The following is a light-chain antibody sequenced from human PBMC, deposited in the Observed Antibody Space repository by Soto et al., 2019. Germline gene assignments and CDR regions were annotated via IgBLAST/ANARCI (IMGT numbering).Light chain of an antibody. CDR1: QYISRW. Sequence: DIQLTQSPSTLSASVGDRVTLTCLTSQYISRWLAWYQQKPGKAPKLLIYDASSLQSGVPSRFSGSGSETEFTLTISSLQPDDFATYYCQQSYSTPRTFGQGTKVDIK. CDR3: QQSYSTPRT. V-gene: IGKV1-5*01. J-gene: IGKJ2*01. CDR2: DAS.